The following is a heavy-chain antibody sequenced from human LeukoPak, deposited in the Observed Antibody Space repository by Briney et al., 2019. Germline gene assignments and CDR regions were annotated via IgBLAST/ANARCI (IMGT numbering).Heavy chain of an antibody. J-gene: IGHJ3*02. CDR2: ISSSSSYI. V-gene: IGHV3-21*01. CDR1: GFTFSSYS. Sequence: GGSLRLSCAATGFTFSSYSMNWVRQAPGKGLEWVSSISSSSSYIYYADSVKGRFTISRDNAKNSLYLQMNSLRAEDTAVYYCARGDEYCSGGSCYQGGDAFDIWGQGTMVTVSS. CDR3: ARGDEYCSGGSCYQGGDAFDI. D-gene: IGHD2-15*01.